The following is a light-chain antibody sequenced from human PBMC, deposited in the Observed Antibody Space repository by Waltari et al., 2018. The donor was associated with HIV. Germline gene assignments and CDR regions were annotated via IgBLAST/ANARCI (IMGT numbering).Light chain of an antibody. CDR2: GAS. CDR1: QTISSTY. J-gene: IGKJ1*01. Sequence: IALTQSPGTLSLSPGDRATLSCRASQTISSTYLAWYQQKPGQAPRLLIYGASSRATGIPDRFSGSGSGTEFTLTISSLEPEDCAVYYCQQYIGSPRTFGQGTKVELK. V-gene: IGKV3-20*01. CDR3: QQYIGSPRT.